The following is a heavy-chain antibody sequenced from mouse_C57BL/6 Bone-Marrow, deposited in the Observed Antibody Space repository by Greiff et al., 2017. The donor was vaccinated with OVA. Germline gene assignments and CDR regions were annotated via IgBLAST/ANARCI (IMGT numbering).Heavy chain of an antibody. V-gene: IGHV5-4*01. CDR1: GFTFSSYA. CDR3: ARDGSPLFDD. Sequence: EVKLEESGGGLVKPGGSLKLSCAASGFTFSSYAMSWVRQTPEKRLEWVATISDGGSYTYYPDNVKGRFPISRDNAKNNLYLQMSHLKSEDTARYYCARDGSPLFDDWGKGTTLTVSS. J-gene: IGHJ2*01. D-gene: IGHD1-1*02. CDR2: ISDGGSYT.